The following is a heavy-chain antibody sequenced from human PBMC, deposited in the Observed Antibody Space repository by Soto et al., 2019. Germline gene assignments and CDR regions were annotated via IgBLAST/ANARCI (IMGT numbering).Heavy chain of an antibody. CDR1: GYTFTHYY. J-gene: IGHJ4*02. Sequence: QVQLVQSGAEVKKPGASVKVSCRTSGYTFTHYYIHWVRQAPGQGLEWLGIINPASGSTNYAQDCQGRVTLTMDTSTTTVYMELSGLRAEDTAIFYYARDLAAGDHWGQGTLVTVSS. V-gene: IGHV1-46*01. CDR3: ARDLAAGDH. CDR2: INPASGST. D-gene: IGHD6-13*01.